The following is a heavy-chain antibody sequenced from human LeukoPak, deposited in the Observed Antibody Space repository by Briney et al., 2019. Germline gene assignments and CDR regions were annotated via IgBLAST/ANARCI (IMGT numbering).Heavy chain of an antibody. D-gene: IGHD3-3*01. CDR2: ISSSSSTM. J-gene: IGHJ6*03. CDR3: ARDPVRITIFGVLYYMDV. Sequence: PGGSLRLSCAASGFTFSSYYMNWVRQAPGKGLEWVAYISSSSSTMYYADSVKGRFTISRDNAKNSLNLQMNSLRAEDTAVYYCARDPVRITIFGVLYYMDVWGKGTTVTVSS. V-gene: IGHV3-48*01. CDR1: GFTFSSYY.